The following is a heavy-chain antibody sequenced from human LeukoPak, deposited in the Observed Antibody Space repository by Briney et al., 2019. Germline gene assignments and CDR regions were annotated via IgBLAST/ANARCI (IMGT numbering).Heavy chain of an antibody. J-gene: IGHJ4*02. CDR1: GFSFSSYW. CDR2: IKQDGSDK. D-gene: IGHD1-26*01. CDR3: AKTLGPMATATGDY. V-gene: IGHV3-7*03. Sequence: GGSLRLSCAASGFSFSSYWMSWVRQAPGKGLEWVANIKQDGSDKYYLTSVRGRFTISRDNAKNSLFLQMNSLRVEDTAVFYCAKTLGPMATATGDYWGQGILVTVSS.